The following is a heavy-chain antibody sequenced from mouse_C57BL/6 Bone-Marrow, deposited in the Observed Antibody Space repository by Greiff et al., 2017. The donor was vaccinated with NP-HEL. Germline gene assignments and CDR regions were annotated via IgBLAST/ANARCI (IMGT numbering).Heavy chain of an antibody. CDR1: GFSLTSYG. D-gene: IGHD1-1*01. Sequence: VKLQESGPGLVAPSQSLSITCTVSGFSLTSYGVHWVRQPPGKGLEWLVVIWSDGSTTYNSALKSRLSISKDNSKSQVFLKMNSLQTDDTAMYYCARQGFIYYYGSSYAMDYWGQGTSVTVSS. CDR3: ARQGFIYYYGSSYAMDY. CDR2: IWSDGST. J-gene: IGHJ4*01. V-gene: IGHV2-6-1*01.